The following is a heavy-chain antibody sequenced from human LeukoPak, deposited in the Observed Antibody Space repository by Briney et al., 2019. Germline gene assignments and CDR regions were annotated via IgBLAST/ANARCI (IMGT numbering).Heavy chain of an antibody. CDR3: AKDNRRHYTSGPNPDSLH. CDR1: EFIFNNYG. D-gene: IGHD6-19*01. J-gene: IGHJ4*02. V-gene: IGHV3-9*01. CDR2: ISWNSGSI. Sequence: GGSLRLSSAGSEFIFNNYGMHWVQQPPGKGLEWLSGISWNSGSIDYADSVKGRFTISRDNAKNSLYLQMDSLRVEDTAFYYCAKDNRRHYTSGPNPDSLHWGQGALVTVSS.